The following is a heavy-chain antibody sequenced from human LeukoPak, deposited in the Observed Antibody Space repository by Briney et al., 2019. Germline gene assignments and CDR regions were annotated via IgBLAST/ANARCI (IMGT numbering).Heavy chain of an antibody. V-gene: IGHV1-18*04. J-gene: IGHJ6*02. Sequence: ASVKVSCKASGYTFTSYYMHWVRQAPGQGLEWMGWISAYNGNTNYAQKLQGRVTMTTDTSTSTAYMELRSLRSDDTAVYYCARDLRIAVAGRYYYYGMDVWGQGTTVTVSS. D-gene: IGHD6-19*01. CDR3: ARDLRIAVAGRYYYYGMDV. CDR2: ISAYNGNT. CDR1: GYTFTSYY.